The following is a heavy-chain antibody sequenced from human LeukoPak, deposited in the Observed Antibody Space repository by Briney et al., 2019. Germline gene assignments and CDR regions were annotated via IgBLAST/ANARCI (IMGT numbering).Heavy chain of an antibody. V-gene: IGHV4-38-2*02. Sequence: SETLSLTCTVSGYSISSGYYWGWIRQPPGKGLEWIGSIYHSGSTYYNPSLKSRVIISVDTSKNQFSLKLSSVTAADTAVYYCARENYCSSTSCYLGGMADFDYWGQGTLVTVSS. CDR1: GYSISSGYY. D-gene: IGHD2-2*01. CDR3: ARENYCSSTSCYLGGMADFDY. J-gene: IGHJ4*02. CDR2: IYHSGST.